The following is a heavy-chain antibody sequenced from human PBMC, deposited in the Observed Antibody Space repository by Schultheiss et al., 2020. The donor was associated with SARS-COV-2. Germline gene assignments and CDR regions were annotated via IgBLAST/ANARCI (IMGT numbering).Heavy chain of an antibody. D-gene: IGHD6-6*01. J-gene: IGHJ4*02. V-gene: IGHV4-61*02. Sequence: SETLSLTCTVSGGSISSSSYYWSWIRQPAGKGLEWIGRIYTSGSTNYNPSLKSRVTMSVDTSKNQFSLKLSSVTAADTAVYYCTSGPSIAARRFDYWGQGTLVTVLL. CDR2: IYTSGST. CDR3: TSGPSIAARRFDY. CDR1: GGSISSSSYY.